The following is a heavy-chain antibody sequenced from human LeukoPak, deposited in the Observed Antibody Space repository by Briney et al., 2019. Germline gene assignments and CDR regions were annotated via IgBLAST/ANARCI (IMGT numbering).Heavy chain of an antibody. CDR2: IWYDGSNK. Sequence: PGRSLRLSCAASGFTFSSYGMHWVRQAPGKGLEWVAVIWYDGSNKYYADSVKGRFTISRDNSKNTLYLQMNSLRAEDTAVSYCAKDRRGYSSSWFDYWGQGTLVTVSS. V-gene: IGHV3-33*06. J-gene: IGHJ4*02. D-gene: IGHD6-13*01. CDR3: AKDRRGYSSSWFDY. CDR1: GFTFSSYG.